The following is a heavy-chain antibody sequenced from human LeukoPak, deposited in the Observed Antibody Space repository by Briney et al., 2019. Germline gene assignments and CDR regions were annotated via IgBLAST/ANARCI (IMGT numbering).Heavy chain of an antibody. Sequence: GASVKVSCKASGYTFTGYYMHWVRQAPGQGLEWMGRINPNSGGTSSVQKFQGRVTMTRDTSIITAYMELSRLRFDDTAVYYCARGPSSGTYYELDYWGQGTLVTVSS. CDR1: GYTFTGYY. CDR2: INPNSGGT. J-gene: IGHJ4*02. V-gene: IGHV1-2*06. CDR3: ARGPSSGTYYELDY. D-gene: IGHD1-26*01.